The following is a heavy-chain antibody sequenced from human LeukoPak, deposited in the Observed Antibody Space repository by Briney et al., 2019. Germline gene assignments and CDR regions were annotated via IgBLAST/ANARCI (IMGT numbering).Heavy chain of an antibody. J-gene: IGHJ6*03. D-gene: IGHD3-3*01. CDR3: TRSGYYDHYCYMDV. V-gene: IGHV3-7*01. Sequence: GGSLRLSCAASGFTFSSYWMSWVRQAPGKGLEWVANIKQDGSEKYYVDSVKGRFTISRDNAKNSLYLQMNSLRAEDTAVYYCTRSGYYDHYCYMDVWGKGTTVTVSS. CDR1: GFTFSSYW. CDR2: IKQDGSEK.